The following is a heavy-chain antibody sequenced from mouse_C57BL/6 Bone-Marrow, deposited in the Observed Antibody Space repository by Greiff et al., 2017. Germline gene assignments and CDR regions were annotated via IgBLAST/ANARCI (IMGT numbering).Heavy chain of an antibody. CDR2: IDPENGDT. CDR1: GFNIKDAY. D-gene: IGHD2-12*01. J-gene: IGHJ4*01. V-gene: IGHV14-4*01. CDR3: TTDCSYYDAMDY. Sequence: VQLQQSGAELVRPGASVTLSCTASGFNIKDAYMHWVKQRPEQGLAWLGWIDPENGDTESASKFQGQATITADTSSNPAYLQLSSLTSEDTAVYDCTTDCSYYDAMDYWGQGTSVTVSS.